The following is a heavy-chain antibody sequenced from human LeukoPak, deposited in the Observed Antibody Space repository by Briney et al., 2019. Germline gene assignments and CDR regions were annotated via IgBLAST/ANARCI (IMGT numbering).Heavy chain of an antibody. V-gene: IGHV3-48*04. J-gene: IGHJ4*02. D-gene: IGHD3-10*01. CDR3: AKDLFEKVRGDPPVY. CDR2: ISSSGSTI. Sequence: GGSLRLSCAASGFTFSSYSMNWVRQAPGKGLEWVSYISSSGSTIYYADSVKGRFTISRDNAKNSLYLQMNSLRAEDTAVYYCAKDLFEKVRGDPPVYWGQGTLVTVSS. CDR1: GFTFSSYS.